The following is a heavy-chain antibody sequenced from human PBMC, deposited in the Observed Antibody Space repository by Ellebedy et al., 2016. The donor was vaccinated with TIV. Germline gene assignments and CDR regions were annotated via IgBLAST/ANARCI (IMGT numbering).Heavy chain of an antibody. Sequence: GESLKISCVGSGFSFSSYWMSWVRQAPGKGLEWVANMRQDGGDKYYVDSVKGRFTISRDNAKNSLYLQLNSLRVDDTAVYFCASDGSYGDYRSPTHAFVMWGQGTLVTVST. V-gene: IGHV3-7*01. J-gene: IGHJ3*02. CDR1: GFSFSSYW. CDR3: ASDGSYGDYRSPTHAFVM. D-gene: IGHD4-17*01. CDR2: MRQDGGDK.